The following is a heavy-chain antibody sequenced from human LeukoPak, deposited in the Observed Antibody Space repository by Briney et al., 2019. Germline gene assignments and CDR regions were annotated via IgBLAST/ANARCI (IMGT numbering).Heavy chain of an antibody. CDR2: MYYSGNT. CDR3: ARGKYYFDY. V-gene: IGHV4-59*01. CDR1: VDSISGYY. Sequence: SETLSPTCTVSVDSISGYYWSWFRQPPGKGLEWIGYMYYSGNTNYNPSLKSRLTTSLDTSKNQFSLKLSSVTAADTAVYYCARGKYYFDYWGQGTLVTVSS. J-gene: IGHJ4*02.